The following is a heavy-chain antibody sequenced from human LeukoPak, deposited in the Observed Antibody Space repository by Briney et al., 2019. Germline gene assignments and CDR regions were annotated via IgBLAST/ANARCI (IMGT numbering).Heavy chain of an antibody. V-gene: IGHV4-4*02. CDR3: ARVNINNWHSCDY. CDR1: GGSISSNNW. Sequence: SKTLSLTCAVSGGSISSNNWWGWVRQPPGKGLEWIGEIYHSGSPNYNPSLKSRVTISVDKSRNHFSLNLSSMTAADTAVYYCARVNINNWHSCDYWGQGTLVTVSS. D-gene: IGHD1-1*01. CDR2: IYHSGSP. J-gene: IGHJ4*02.